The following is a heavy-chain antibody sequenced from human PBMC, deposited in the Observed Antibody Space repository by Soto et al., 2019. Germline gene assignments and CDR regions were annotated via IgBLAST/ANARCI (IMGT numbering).Heavy chain of an antibody. J-gene: IGHJ4*02. V-gene: IGHV4-4*07. CDR3: AREGSYSAYNFAHGIQLWSFDF. D-gene: IGHD5-12*01. CDR2: IFSSGST. Sequence: PETLSLTCTVSGGSINTFYWSWVRQPAGKGLEWIGRIFSSGSTSFNPSLESRVAMSVDTSKNHFSLNLSSVTAADVAVYYCAREGSYSAYNFAHGIQLWSFDFWGQGALVTVSS. CDR1: GGSINTFY.